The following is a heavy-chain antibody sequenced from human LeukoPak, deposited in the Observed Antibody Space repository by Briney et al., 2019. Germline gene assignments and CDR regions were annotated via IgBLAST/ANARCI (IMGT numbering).Heavy chain of an antibody. D-gene: IGHD3-3*01. CDR1: GYTFTSYD. J-gene: IGHJ6*02. V-gene: IGHV1-8*01. CDR2: MNPNSGNS. Sequence: GASVKVSCKASGYTFTSYDINWVRQATGQGLEWMGWMNPNSGNSGYAQKLQGRVTMTRNTSISTAYMELSSLRSEDTAVYYCARGGYDFWSGYYPGDHYYYYGMDVWGQGTTVTVSS. CDR3: ARGGYDFWSGYYPGDHYYYYGMDV.